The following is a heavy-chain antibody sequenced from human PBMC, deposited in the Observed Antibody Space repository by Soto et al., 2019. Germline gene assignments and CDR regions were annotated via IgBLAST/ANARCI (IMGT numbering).Heavy chain of an antibody. CDR1: GGSFSGYY. Sequence: PSETLSLTFAVYGGSFSGYYWSWIRQPPGKGLEWIGYIYYSGSTNYNPSLKSRVTISVDTSKNQFSLKLSSVTAADTAVYYCARHRIAAAGMVIDYWGQGTLVTVSS. J-gene: IGHJ4*02. CDR3: ARHRIAAAGMVIDY. CDR2: IYYSGST. D-gene: IGHD6-13*01. V-gene: IGHV4-59*08.